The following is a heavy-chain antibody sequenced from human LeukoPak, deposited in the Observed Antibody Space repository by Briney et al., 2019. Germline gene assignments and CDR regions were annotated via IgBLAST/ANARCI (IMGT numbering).Heavy chain of an antibody. Sequence: SETLSLTCTVSGGSISSYYWSWIRQPPGKGLEWIGYIYYSGSTNYNPSLKCRVTISVDTSKNQFSLKLSSVTAADTAVYYCASQVQTTWDYYYYYMDVWGKGTTVTVSS. CDR3: ASQVQTTWDYYYYYMDV. CDR1: GGSISSYY. V-gene: IGHV4-59*01. CDR2: IYYSGST. J-gene: IGHJ6*03. D-gene: IGHD1-14*01.